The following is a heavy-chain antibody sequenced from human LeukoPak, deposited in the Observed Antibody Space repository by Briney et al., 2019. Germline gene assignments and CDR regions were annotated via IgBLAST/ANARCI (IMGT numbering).Heavy chain of an antibody. J-gene: IGHJ4*02. Sequence: SGGSLRLSCAASGFTVSSTYMSWIRQAPGKGLEWVSIIYSNSATYYADSVKGRFTISRDNSKNTLYLQMNSLSAEDTAVYYCARMAGSSWFGYWGQGTLVTVS. V-gene: IGHV3-66*01. CDR1: GFTVSSTY. D-gene: IGHD6-13*01. CDR2: IYSNSAT. CDR3: ARMAGSSWFGY.